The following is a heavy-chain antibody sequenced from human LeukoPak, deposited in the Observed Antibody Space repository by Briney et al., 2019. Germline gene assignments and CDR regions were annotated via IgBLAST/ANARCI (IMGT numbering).Heavy chain of an antibody. J-gene: IGHJ5*02. CDR3: ARVGSQGGNWFDP. CDR2: IYYTGST. V-gene: IGHV4-31*03. D-gene: IGHD3-16*01. Sequence: SQTLSLTCTVSGASISSGIHYWSWIRQHPGMGLEWIGYIYYTGSTHYNPSLKSRVSISVDTSHNQFSLRLTSVTAADPAVYFCARVGSQGGNWFDPWVQGTLVTVSS. CDR1: GASISSGIHY.